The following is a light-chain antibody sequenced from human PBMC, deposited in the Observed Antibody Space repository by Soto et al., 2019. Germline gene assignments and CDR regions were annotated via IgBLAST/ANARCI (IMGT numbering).Light chain of an antibody. J-gene: IGLJ1*01. CDR2: EVS. CDR1: SSDVGGYNY. V-gene: IGLV2-14*01. CDR3: GSYTSSSTYV. Sequence: QSALTQPASVSGSPGQSITISCTGTSSDVGGYNYVSWYQQHPGKAPKLMIYEVSNLPSGVSNRFSGSKSGNTAYLTISGLQAEDEADYYCGSYTSSSTYVFGTGTKLTVL.